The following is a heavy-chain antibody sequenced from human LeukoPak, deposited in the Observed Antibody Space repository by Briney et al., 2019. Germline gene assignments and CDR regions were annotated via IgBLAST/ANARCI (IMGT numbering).Heavy chain of an antibody. J-gene: IGHJ5*02. CDR3: AGVPEPGIYNWFDP. V-gene: IGHV4-4*02. Sequence: PSETLSLTCTVSGGSISSSNWWSWVRQPPGKGLEWIGEIYHSGSTNYNPSLKSRVTISVDTSKNQFSLKLSSVTAADTAVYYCAGVPEPGIYNWFDPWGQGTLVTVSS. D-gene: IGHD2-2*01. CDR1: GGSISSSNW. CDR2: IYHSGST.